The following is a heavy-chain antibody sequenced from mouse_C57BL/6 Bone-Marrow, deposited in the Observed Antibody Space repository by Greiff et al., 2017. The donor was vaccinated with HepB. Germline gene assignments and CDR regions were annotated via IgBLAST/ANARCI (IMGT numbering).Heavy chain of an antibody. V-gene: IGHV1-63*01. CDR1: GYTFTNYW. J-gene: IGHJ3*01. CDR3: AREGYDGYYVWFAY. Sequence: VQLQQSGAELVRPGTSVKMSCKASGYTFTNYWIGWAKQRPGHGLEWIGDIYPGGGYTNYNEKFKGKATLTADTSSSTAYMQFSSLTSEDSAIYYCAREGYDGYYVWFAYWGQGTLVTVSA. D-gene: IGHD2-3*01. CDR2: IYPGGGYT.